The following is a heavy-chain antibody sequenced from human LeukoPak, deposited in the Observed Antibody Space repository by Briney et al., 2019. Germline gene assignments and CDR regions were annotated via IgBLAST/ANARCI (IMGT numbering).Heavy chain of an antibody. Sequence: GGSLRLSCAASGFTFSSSSMKRVRQGPGKGLEGVSSICSGSTYMYYADSVKGRFTIYRHNAQNSMYLQMNSLRCEDTAVYYCGRVGGRSKAAKGDAFDMWGQGTMVVVSS. CDR3: GRVGGRSKAAKGDAFDM. D-gene: IGHD6-6*01. J-gene: IGHJ3*02. CDR2: ICSGSTYM. V-gene: IGHV3-21*01. CDR1: GFTFSSSS.